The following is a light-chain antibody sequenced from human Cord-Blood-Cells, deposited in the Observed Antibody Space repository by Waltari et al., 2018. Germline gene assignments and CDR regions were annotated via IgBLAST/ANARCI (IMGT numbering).Light chain of an antibody. J-gene: IGKJ5*01. CDR1: QSVSSY. CDR3: QQRSNWIT. CDR2: DAS. V-gene: IGKV3-11*01. Sequence: EIVLTQSPATLSLSPGEXXXLSCMASQSVSSYLAWYQQKPGQAPRLLIYDASNRATGIPARFSGSGSGTDFTLTISSLEPEDFAVYYCQQRSNWITFGQGTRLEIK.